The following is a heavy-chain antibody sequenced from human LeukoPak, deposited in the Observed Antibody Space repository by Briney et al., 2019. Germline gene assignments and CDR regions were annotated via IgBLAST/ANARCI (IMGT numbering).Heavy chain of an antibody. Sequence: MASETLSLTCTVSGGSISSYYWSWIRQPPGKGLEWIGYIYYSGSTNYNPSLKSRVTISVDTSKNQFSLKLSSVTAADTAVYYCARGGGYCSSTSCPTRDFQHWGQGTLVTVSS. CDR2: IYYSGST. CDR1: GGSISSYY. J-gene: IGHJ1*01. V-gene: IGHV4-59*01. CDR3: ARGGGYCSSTSCPTRDFQH. D-gene: IGHD2-2*01.